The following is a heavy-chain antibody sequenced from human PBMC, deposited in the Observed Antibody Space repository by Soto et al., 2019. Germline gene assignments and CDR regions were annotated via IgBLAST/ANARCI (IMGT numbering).Heavy chain of an antibody. Sequence: ASVKVSCKTSGYTFTNYYMHWVRQAPGQGLEWMGIINPSGGSTTYAQRFQGRFTMTRDTSTSTVYMELSSLRSEDTAVYYCAKDHGTYGPNWIDSWGQGTLVTVSS. D-gene: IGHD3-10*01. CDR2: INPSGGST. CDR3: AKDHGTYGPNWIDS. V-gene: IGHV1-46*01. CDR1: GYTFTNYY. J-gene: IGHJ5*01.